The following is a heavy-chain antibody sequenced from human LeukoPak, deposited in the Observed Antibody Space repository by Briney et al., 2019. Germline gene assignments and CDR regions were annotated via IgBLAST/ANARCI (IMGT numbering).Heavy chain of an antibody. CDR3: AKGAYYYGSGSRSVTLYYFDY. CDR2: IYYSGST. V-gene: IGHV4-39*01. D-gene: IGHD3-10*01. CDR1: GGSISSSIYY. Sequence: SETLSLTCTVSGGSISSSIYYWGWIRQPPGKGLEWIVSIYYSGSTYYNPSLKSRVTISVDTSKNQFSLKLSSVTAADTAVYYCAKGAYYYGSGSRSVTLYYFDYWGQGTLVTVSS. J-gene: IGHJ4*02.